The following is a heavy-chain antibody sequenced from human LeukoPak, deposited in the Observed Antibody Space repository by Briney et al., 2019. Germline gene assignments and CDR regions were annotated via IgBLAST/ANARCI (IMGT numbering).Heavy chain of an antibody. J-gene: IGHJ4*02. Sequence: GGSLRLSCAASGFTFSNAWMSWVRQAPGKGLEWVSAISGSGGDTYYADSVKGRFTISRDNSKNTLDLQMNSLRAEDTALYYCATSSGWYPKYFDYWGQGTLVTVSS. CDR2: ISGSGGDT. V-gene: IGHV3-23*01. CDR1: GFTFSNAW. CDR3: ATSSGWYPKYFDY. D-gene: IGHD6-19*01.